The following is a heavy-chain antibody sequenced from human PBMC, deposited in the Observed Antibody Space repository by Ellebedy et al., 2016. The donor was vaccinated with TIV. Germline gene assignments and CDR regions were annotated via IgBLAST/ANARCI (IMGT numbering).Heavy chain of an antibody. D-gene: IGHD1-20*01. J-gene: IGHJ3*02. CDR1: GYSFTNYW. V-gene: IGHV5-51*01. CDR3: ARHRSITRLIEI. Sequence: GESLKISCKASGYSFTNYWIGWVRQMPGKGLEWMAIIYPSDSDTRYSPSFQGQVTISADNSISTAYLQWSSLKASDTAMYYCARHRSITRLIEIWGQGTMVTVSS. CDR2: IYPSDSDT.